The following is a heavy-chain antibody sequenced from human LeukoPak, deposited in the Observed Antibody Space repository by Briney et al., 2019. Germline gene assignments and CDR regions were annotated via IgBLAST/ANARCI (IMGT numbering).Heavy chain of an antibody. CDR1: GYTFTSYG. CDR2: ISAYNGNT. V-gene: IGHV1-18*01. CDR3: ARDGKQQLVQWYFDY. D-gene: IGHD6-13*01. Sequence: ASVKVSCKASGYTFTSYGISWVRQAPGQGLEWMGWISAYNGNTNYAQKLQGRVTMTTDTSTSTAYMELRSLRSDDTAVYYCARDGKQQLVQWYFDYWGQGTLVTVSS. J-gene: IGHJ4*02.